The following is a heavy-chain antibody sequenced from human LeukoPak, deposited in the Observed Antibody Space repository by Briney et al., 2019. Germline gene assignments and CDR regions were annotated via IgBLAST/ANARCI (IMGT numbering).Heavy chain of an antibody. CDR1: DFSFITYA. CDR2: ISGGGDAT. D-gene: IGHD6-13*01. J-gene: IGHJ4*02. Sequence: PGGSLRLSCAASDFSFITYAMSWVRQAPGKGLEWVSTISGGGDATYYADSVKGRFTISRDNSKNTLYLQMNSLRAEDTAVYYCAKGGIAAAGNWGQGTLVTVSS. V-gene: IGHV3-23*01. CDR3: AKGGIAAAGN.